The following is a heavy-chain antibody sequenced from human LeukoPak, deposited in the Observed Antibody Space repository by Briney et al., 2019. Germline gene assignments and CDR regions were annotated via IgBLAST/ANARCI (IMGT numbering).Heavy chain of an antibody. D-gene: IGHD6-19*01. V-gene: IGHV4-59*01. J-gene: IGHJ4*02. CDR2: IYYSGST. CDR3: ARERYSSGWD. CDR1: GGSISSYY. Sequence: NPSETLSLTCTVSGGSISSYYWSWIRQPPGKGLEWIGYIYYSGSTNYNPSLKSRVTISVDTSKNQFSLKLSSVTAADTAVYYCARERYSSGWDWGQGTLVTVSS.